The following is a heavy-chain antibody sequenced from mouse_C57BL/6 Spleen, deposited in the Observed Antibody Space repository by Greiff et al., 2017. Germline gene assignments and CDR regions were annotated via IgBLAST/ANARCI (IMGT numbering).Heavy chain of an antibody. CDR1: GFTFSDYG. D-gene: IGHD3-2*02. CDR3: ARPGSSGTHCAMDY. CDR2: ISSGSSTI. J-gene: IGHJ4*01. V-gene: IGHV5-17*01. Sequence: EVKLQESGGGLVKPGGSLKLSCAASGFTFSDYGMHWVRQAPEKGLEWVAYISSGSSTIYYADTVKGRFTISRDNAKNTLFLQMTSLRSEDTAMYYCARPGSSGTHCAMDYWGQGTSVTVSS.